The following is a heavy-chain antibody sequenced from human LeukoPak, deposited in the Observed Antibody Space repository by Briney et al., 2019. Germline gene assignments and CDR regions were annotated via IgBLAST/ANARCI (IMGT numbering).Heavy chain of an antibody. J-gene: IGHJ4*02. CDR2: INWNGGST. V-gene: IGHV3-20*04. CDR3: ARAYTSVVEPHLDY. D-gene: IGHD5-18*01. Sequence: PGGSLRLSCAASGFTFDDYGMSWVRQAPGKGLEWVSGINWNGGSTGYADSVKGRFTISRDNAKNSLYLQMNSLRAEDTALYYCARAYTSVVEPHLDYWGQGTLVAVSS. CDR1: GFTFDDYG.